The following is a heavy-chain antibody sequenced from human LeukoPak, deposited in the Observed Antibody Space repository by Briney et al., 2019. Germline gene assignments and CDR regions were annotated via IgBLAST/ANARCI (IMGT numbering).Heavy chain of an antibody. D-gene: IGHD3-16*01. J-gene: IGHJ4*02. CDR2: ISRSGEST. Sequence: GGTLRLSCAASGFTFSGLAMSWIRQAPGKGLEWVPSISRSGESTFYADSVRGRFTISRDNSKNTVSLQMESLRAEDTALYYCAKDYAVGSIDYWGQGTLVTVSS. V-gene: IGHV3-23*01. CDR3: AKDYAVGSIDY. CDR1: GFTFSGLA.